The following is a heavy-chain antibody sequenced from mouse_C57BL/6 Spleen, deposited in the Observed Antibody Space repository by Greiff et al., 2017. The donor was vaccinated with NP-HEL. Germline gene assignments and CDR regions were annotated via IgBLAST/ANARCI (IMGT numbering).Heavy chain of an antibody. J-gene: IGHJ4*01. CDR1: GYTFTSYW. CDR2: IDPSDSYT. Sequence: VQLQQSGAELVKPGASVKLSCKASGYTFTSYWMQWVKQRPGQGLEWIGEIDPSDSYTNYNQKFKGKATLTVDTSSSTAYMQLSSLTSEDSAVYYCARCGNYGGYAMDYWGQGTSVTVSS. CDR3: ARCGNYGGYAMDY. D-gene: IGHD2-1*01. V-gene: IGHV1-50*01.